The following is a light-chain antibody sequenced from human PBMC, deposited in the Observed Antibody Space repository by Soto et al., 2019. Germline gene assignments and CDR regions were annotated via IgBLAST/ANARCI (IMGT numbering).Light chain of an antibody. CDR3: QQYGSSRT. CDR1: QSVSSGY. V-gene: IGKV3-20*01. Sequence: EIVLTQSPGTLSLSPGERATLSCRASQSVSSGYLAWYQQKPGQAPRLLIYGASSRATGIPDRFSGSGSGTDFTLTISRLEPEDFAVYYCQQYGSSRTFGGGTKVEIK. J-gene: IGKJ4*01. CDR2: GAS.